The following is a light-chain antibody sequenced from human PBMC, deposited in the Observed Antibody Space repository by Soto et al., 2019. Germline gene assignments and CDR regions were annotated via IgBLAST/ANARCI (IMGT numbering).Light chain of an antibody. CDR3: QQSHSTPLT. CDR2: GAS. V-gene: IGKV1-39*01. CDR1: QSISSY. J-gene: IGKJ4*01. Sequence: DIQMTQSPSSLSASVGDRVTITCRASQSISSYLNWYQQKPGKAPKVLISGASSLQSGVPFRFSGSGSGTDFTLTISSLQFEDFASYYCQQSHSTPLTFGGGPKVEIK.